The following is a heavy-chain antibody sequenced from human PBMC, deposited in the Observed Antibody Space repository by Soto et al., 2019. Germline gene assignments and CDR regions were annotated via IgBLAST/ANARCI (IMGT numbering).Heavy chain of an antibody. CDR3: ARDGLLFSGPYRPSRFDY. CDR2: IKHDTSEA. V-gene: IGHV3-7*03. CDR1: GFKFSDYW. D-gene: IGHD3-16*02. Sequence: GGSLSLSCAASGFKFSDYWMSWVRQAPGKGLEWVGNIKHDTSEAHYADSVKGRFTITRDNIKNFLFLQMNGLRSDDTASYYCARDGLLFSGPYRPSRFDYWGLGTLVTVS. J-gene: IGHJ4*02.